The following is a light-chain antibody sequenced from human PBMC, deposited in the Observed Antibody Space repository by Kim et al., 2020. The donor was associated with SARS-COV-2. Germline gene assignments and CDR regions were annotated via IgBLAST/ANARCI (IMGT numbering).Light chain of an antibody. CDR1: QTIANNY. Sequence: EIVLTQSPGTLSLSPGERVSLSCRASQTIANNYLAWYQQKAGQAPRVLIYAASSRATGVPERLSGSGSGTDFTLTISRLEPEDFAVYYCQHYGPLPFTFGRVTRLEIK. CDR3: QHYGPLPFT. CDR2: AAS. J-gene: IGKJ5*01. V-gene: IGKV3-20*01.